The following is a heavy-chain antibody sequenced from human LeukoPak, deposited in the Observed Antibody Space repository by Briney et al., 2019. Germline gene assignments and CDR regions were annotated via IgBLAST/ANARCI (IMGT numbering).Heavy chain of an antibody. D-gene: IGHD6-13*01. CDR3: ARGQEAGIAAAGVDY. Sequence: GASVKVSCKASGGTFSSYAISWVRQAPGQGLEWMGGIIPIFGTANYAQKFQGRVTITTDESTSTAYMELSSLRSEDTAVYYCARGQEAGIAAAGVDYWGQGTLVTVSS. CDR1: GGTFSSYA. CDR2: IIPIFGTA. V-gene: IGHV1-69*05. J-gene: IGHJ4*02.